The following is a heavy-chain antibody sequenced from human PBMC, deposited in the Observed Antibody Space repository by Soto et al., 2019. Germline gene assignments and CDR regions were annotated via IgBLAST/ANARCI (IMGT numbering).Heavy chain of an antibody. D-gene: IGHD3-22*01. CDR3: ARVSSPIVVVITPGDY. CDR2: ISAYNGNT. Sequence: ASVQVSYKASGYTFPSYGISWVRQAPGQGLEWMGWISAYNGNTNYAQKLQGRVTMTTDTSTSTAYMELRSLRSDDTAVYYCARVSSPIVVVITPGDYWGQGTLVTVSS. CDR1: GYTFPSYG. V-gene: IGHV1-18*01. J-gene: IGHJ4*02.